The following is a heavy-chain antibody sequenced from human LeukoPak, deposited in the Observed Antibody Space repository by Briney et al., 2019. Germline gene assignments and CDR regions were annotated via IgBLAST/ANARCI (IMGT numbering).Heavy chain of an antibody. D-gene: IGHD3-16*01. CDR2: ISAYNGNT. Sequence: GASVKVSCKASGYTFTSYGISWVLQAPGQGLEWMGWISAYNGNTNYAQKLQGRVTMTTDTSTSTAYMELRSLRSDDTAVYYCARVTRGGYHAYYYMDVWGKGTTVTVSS. V-gene: IGHV1-18*01. CDR1: GYTFTSYG. J-gene: IGHJ6*03. CDR3: ARVTRGGYHAYYYMDV.